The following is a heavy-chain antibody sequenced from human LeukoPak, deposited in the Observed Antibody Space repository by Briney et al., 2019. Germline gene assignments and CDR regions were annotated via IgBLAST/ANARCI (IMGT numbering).Heavy chain of an antibody. CDR3: ARIRGTYCGTTTCSFEDF. V-gene: IGHV2-70*11. Sequence: ESGPALVKPTQTLTLTCTFSGFSLSNNGMCVTWIRQPPGKALEWLARIAWDDDKYYSASLKTRLTISKDTSKNQVVLTMTNMDPVDTATYYCARIRGTYCGTTTCSFEDFWGQGTLVTVSS. J-gene: IGHJ4*02. CDR2: IAWDDDK. CDR1: GFSLSNNGMC. D-gene: IGHD2-2*01.